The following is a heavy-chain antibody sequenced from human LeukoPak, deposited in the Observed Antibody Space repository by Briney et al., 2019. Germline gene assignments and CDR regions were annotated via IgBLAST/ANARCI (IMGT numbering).Heavy chain of an antibody. CDR1: GFIFSSYA. Sequence: GGSLRLSCAGSGFIFSSYAVSWVRQAPGKGLEWVSVIGGSGADTFYAESVKGRFIISRDNAKNSLYLQMNSLRAEDTAVYYCARGYCSSTSCYLGFDYWGQGTLVTVSS. V-gene: IGHV3-23*01. D-gene: IGHD2-2*01. J-gene: IGHJ4*02. CDR2: IGGSGADT. CDR3: ARGYCSSTSCYLGFDY.